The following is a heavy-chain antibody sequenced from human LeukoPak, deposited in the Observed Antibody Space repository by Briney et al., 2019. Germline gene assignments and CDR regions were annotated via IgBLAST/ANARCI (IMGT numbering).Heavy chain of an antibody. CDR3: ARGPYYYYGMDV. J-gene: IGHJ6*02. CDR2: IYHSGST. V-gene: IGHV4-4*02. CDR1: GGSISSSNW. Sequence: PSETLSLTCAVSGGSISSSNWWSWVRQPPGKGLEWIGEIYHSGSTNYNPSLKSRVTISVDTSKNQFSLKLSSVTAADTAVYYCARGPYYYYGMDVWGQGTTVTVSS.